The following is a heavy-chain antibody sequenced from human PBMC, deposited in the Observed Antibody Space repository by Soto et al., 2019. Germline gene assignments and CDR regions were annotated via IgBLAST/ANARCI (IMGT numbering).Heavy chain of an antibody. CDR1: GFTFPNYV. D-gene: IGHD1-26*01. CDR2: ISASGGST. CDR3: AKDFVGTKADFFDY. Sequence: VGSLRLSCAASGFTFPNYVMSWVRQAPGKGLEWVSAISASGGSTYYADSVKGRFTVSRDNSKNTLYLQMSSLRAEDTAVYYCAKDFVGTKADFFDYWGQGTLVTVSS. V-gene: IGHV3-23*01. J-gene: IGHJ4*02.